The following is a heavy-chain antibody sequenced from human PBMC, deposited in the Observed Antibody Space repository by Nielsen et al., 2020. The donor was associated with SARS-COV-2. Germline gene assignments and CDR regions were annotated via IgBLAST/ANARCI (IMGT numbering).Heavy chain of an antibody. D-gene: IGHD5-18*01. CDR2: ISYGGDNE. J-gene: IGHJ4*02. V-gene: IGHV3-30-3*01. CDR1: GFTFSKFP. Sequence: GGSLRLSCAASGFTFSKFPMHWVRQAPGKGLEWLAIISYGGDNEHYADSVKGRFTISRDNSKETLYLQINSLRAEDTAVYYCAIPSSGYNYGIFDSWGQGTLVIVSS. CDR3: AIPSSGYNYGIFDS.